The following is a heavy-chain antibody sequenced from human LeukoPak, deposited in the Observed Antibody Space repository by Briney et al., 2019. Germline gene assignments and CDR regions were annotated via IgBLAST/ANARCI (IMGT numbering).Heavy chain of an antibody. CDR2: IIPIFRP. V-gene: IGHV1-69*04. J-gene: IGHJ4*02. D-gene: IGHD3-10*01. Sequence: ASVKVSCTASGGTFSSYAINWVRQAPGQGLEWMGSIIPIFRPNYAQKFQGRVTITADKSTSTAYMELSSLRSDDTAVYSCARDPFGLHPTMDYWGQGTLVTVSS. CDR3: ARDPFGLHPTMDY. CDR1: GGTFSSYA.